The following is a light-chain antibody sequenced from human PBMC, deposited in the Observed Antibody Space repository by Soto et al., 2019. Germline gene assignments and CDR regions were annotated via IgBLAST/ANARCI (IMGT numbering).Light chain of an antibody. Sequence: QSVLTQPPSVSGAPGQRVTISCTGSSSNIGAGYDVHWYQQLPGTAPKLLIYGNSNRPSGVPDRCSGSKSGTSASLAITGLQAEDEADYYCQSSDSSLSGYYVFGTGTKVTVL. CDR2: GNS. CDR1: SSNIGAGYD. V-gene: IGLV1-40*01. J-gene: IGLJ1*01. CDR3: QSSDSSLSGYYV.